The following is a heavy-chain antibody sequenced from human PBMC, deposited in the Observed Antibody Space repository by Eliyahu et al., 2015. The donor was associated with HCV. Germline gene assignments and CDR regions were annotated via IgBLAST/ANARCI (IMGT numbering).Heavy chain of an antibody. Sequence: QEQLVQSGAEVKKPGASVQVSCKASGYTFIDYYIHWVRQAPGQGLDWMGWFHPKSGGANYAQKFQGRVTMTRDPSISTAYMELRSLRSDDTAVYYCARGGSGSYLDGFDIWGQGTMVTVSS. V-gene: IGHV1-2*02. CDR3: ARGGSGSYLDGFDI. CDR2: FHPKSGGA. J-gene: IGHJ3*02. D-gene: IGHD1-26*01. CDR1: GYTFIDYY.